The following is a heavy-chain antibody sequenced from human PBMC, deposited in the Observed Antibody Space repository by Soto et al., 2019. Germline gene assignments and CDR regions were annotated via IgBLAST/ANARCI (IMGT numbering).Heavy chain of an antibody. J-gene: IGHJ6*02. CDR2: IYPGDSDT. D-gene: IGHD3-10*01. V-gene: IGHV5-51*01. Sequence: GESLKISCKGSGYSFTSYWIGWVRQMPGKGLEWMGIIYPGDSDTRYSPSFQGQVTISADKSISTAYLQWSSLKASDTAMYYCARVGTYYYGAGSPSGYGMDVWGQGTTVTVS. CDR3: ARVGTYYYGAGSPSGYGMDV. CDR1: GYSFTSYW.